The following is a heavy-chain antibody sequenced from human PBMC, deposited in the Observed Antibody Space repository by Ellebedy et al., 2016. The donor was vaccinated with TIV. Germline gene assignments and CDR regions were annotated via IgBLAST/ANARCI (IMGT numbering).Heavy chain of an antibody. Sequence: GGSLRLSCAASGFPFSDYYMSWIRQAPGKGLEWVSYISSSGSPMYYADSVKGRFTISRDNAKNSLYLQMNSLRAEDTAVYYCARDVRFIDQQHNWFDPWGQGTLVTVSS. CDR3: ARDVRFIDQQHNWFDP. J-gene: IGHJ5*02. D-gene: IGHD6-13*01. CDR1: GFPFSDYY. CDR2: ISSSGSPM. V-gene: IGHV3-11*01.